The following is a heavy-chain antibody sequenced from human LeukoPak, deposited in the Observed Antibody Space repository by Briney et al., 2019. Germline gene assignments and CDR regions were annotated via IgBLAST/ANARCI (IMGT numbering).Heavy chain of an antibody. V-gene: IGHV3-74*01. D-gene: IGHD3-22*01. CDR1: GFTFSSYW. CDR2: IHSDGSST. CDR3: ARVGHYDSSGYYHLGY. Sequence: PGGSLRLSCAASGFTFSSYWMHWVRQAPGKGLVWVSRIHSDGSSTSYAASVKGRFTISRDNAKNTLYLQMNSLRAEDTAVYYCARVGHYDSSGYYHLGYWGQGTLVTVSS. J-gene: IGHJ4*02.